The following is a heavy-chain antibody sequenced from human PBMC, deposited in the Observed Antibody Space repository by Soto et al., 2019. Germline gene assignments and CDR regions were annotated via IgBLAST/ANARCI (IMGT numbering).Heavy chain of an antibody. CDR1: GITFSNVW. J-gene: IGHJ4*02. CDR2: IKSKTNGGTT. Sequence: EVQLVESGGGLVKPGGTLRVSCAASGITFSNVWMTWVRQAPGKGLEWVGRIKSKTNGGTTDYGAPVRGRFTISRDDSKNTLYLQMNSLKTADTAVYYCTTGRFSSSLYFDSWGQGTLLTVSS. CDR3: TTGRFSSSLYFDS. D-gene: IGHD6-6*01. V-gene: IGHV3-15*01.